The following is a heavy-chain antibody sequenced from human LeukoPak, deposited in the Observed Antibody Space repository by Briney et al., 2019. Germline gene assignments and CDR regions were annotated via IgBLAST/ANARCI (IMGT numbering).Heavy chain of an antibody. D-gene: IGHD4-11*01. CDR2: IWNDGSSQ. V-gene: IGHV3-33*06. CDR3: AKDAQRGFDHSNSLEY. Sequence: GGSLTLSCVASQFTFSHYGMHWVRQAPGKGLEWVAVIWNDGSSQFYADSVKGRFTIFRDNFQNTVYLQMNSLRADDTAVYYCAKDAQRGFDHSNSLEYWGRGTLVTVSS. CDR1: QFTFSHYG. J-gene: IGHJ4*02.